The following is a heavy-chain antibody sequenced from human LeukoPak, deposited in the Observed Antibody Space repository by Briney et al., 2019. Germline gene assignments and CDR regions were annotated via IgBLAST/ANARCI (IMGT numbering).Heavy chain of an antibody. D-gene: IGHD3-16*01. J-gene: IGHJ3*02. CDR2: VHQTGSP. CDR1: GSSVNSDQH. V-gene: IGHV4-38-2*01. Sequence: PSETLSLTCDVSGSSVNSDQHGGWMRHSPGAGLEWFGSVHQTGSPYYNPSLGSRVSLSIDSTKNSFSQRLTSVTAADTAVYYCAMLRLGELALLATVNDICGQATMVIVSS. CDR3: AMLRLGELALLATVNDI.